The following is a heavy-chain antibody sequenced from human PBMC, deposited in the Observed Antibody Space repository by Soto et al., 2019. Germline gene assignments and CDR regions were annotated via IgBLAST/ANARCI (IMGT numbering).Heavy chain of an antibody. Sequence: EVQLVGSGGGLVQPGGSLRLSCAASGFTFSSYWMHWVRQAPGKGLVWVSRINSDGSSTSYAESVKGRFTISRDNAKNTLYLRMNRLRAEDTAVYYCARAPRPCSGYDPPDYWGQGPLVTVSS. CDR1: GFTFSSYW. CDR3: ARAPRPCSGYDPPDY. J-gene: IGHJ4*02. V-gene: IGHV3-74*01. D-gene: IGHD5-12*01. CDR2: INSDGSST.